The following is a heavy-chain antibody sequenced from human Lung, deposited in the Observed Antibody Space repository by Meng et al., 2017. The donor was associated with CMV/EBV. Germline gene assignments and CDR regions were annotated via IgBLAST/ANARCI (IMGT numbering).Heavy chain of an antibody. V-gene: IGHV4-34*01. CDR1: GGSFSGYY. Sequence: SETLSLTCAVYGGSFSGYYWSWIRQPPGKGLEWIGEINHSGSTNYNPSLKSRVTISVDTSKNQFSLKLNSVTAADTAVYYCARGIRYVLRHPKAFDYWGQGTLVXVSS. CDR3: ARGIRYVLRHPKAFDY. J-gene: IGHJ4*02. CDR2: INHSGST. D-gene: IGHD3-3*01.